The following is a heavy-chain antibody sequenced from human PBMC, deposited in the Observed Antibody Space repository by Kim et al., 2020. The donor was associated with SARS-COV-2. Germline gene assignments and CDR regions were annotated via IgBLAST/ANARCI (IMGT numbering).Heavy chain of an antibody. D-gene: IGHD5-12*01. CDR3: ARGDGYNYGAFDI. V-gene: IGHV1-69*02. J-gene: IGHJ3*02. Sequence: YAQKFDGRVTITADKSTSTAYMELSSLRSEDMAVYYCARGDGYNYGAFDIWGQGTMVTVSS.